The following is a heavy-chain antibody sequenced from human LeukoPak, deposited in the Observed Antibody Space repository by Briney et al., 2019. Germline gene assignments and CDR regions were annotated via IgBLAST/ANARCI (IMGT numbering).Heavy chain of an antibody. CDR2: ISNSGVST. D-gene: IGHD3-9*01. Sequence: GGSLRLSCAASGFTFTNFAMTWVRQAPGKGLEWVSAISNSGVSTYHADSVKGRFTISRDNSKNTLYLQMNSLRAEDTAVYYCAKAVKMYDILTGSDYWGQGTLVTVSS. CDR3: AKAVKMYDILTGSDY. J-gene: IGHJ4*02. CDR1: GFTFTNFA. V-gene: IGHV3-23*01.